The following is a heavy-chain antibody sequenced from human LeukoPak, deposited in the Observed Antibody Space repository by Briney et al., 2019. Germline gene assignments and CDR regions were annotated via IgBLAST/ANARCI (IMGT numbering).Heavy chain of an antibody. D-gene: IGHD3-10*01. J-gene: IGHJ4*02. Sequence: PSETLSLTCTVSGASISRYYWSWIRQPPGKGLEWIGYIYYSGSTKYNPSLKSRVTISVDTSKNQFSLKLSSVTAADTAVYYCARDPRGSGSADYWGQGTLVTVSS. CDR3: ARDPRGSGSADY. CDR2: IYYSGST. CDR1: GASISRYY. V-gene: IGHV4-59*13.